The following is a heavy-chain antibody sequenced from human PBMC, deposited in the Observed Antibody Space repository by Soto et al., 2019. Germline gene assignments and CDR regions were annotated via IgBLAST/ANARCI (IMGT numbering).Heavy chain of an antibody. CDR1: GGSISSGDYY. CDR3: ARDRCSSTSCYSYYGMDV. D-gene: IGHD2-2*01. CDR2: IYYSGST. J-gene: IGHJ6*02. Sequence: SETLSLTCTVSGGSISSGDYYWSWIRQPPGKGLEWIGYIYYSGSTYYNPSLKSRVTISVETSKNQFSLKLSSVTAADTAVYYCARDRCSSTSCYSYYGMDVWGQGTTVTVSS. V-gene: IGHV4-30-4*01.